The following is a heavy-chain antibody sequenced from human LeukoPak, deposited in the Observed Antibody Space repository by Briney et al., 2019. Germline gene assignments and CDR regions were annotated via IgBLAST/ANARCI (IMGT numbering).Heavy chain of an antibody. J-gene: IGHJ4*02. D-gene: IGHD1-1*01. CDR2: ITTDETT. CDR3: AKHWFATTDY. CDR1: GFPFSISW. Sequence: GGSLRLSCAAPGFPFSISWMHWFRQVPGKGLMWVSRITTDETTTYADSVRGRFTISRDNAKNTVYLQMNSLRVEDTAVYYCAKHWFATTDYWGQGILVTVSS. V-gene: IGHV3-74*01.